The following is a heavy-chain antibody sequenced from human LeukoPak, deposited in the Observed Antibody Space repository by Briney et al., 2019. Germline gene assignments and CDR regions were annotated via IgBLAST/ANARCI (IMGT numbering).Heavy chain of an antibody. CDR1: GDSISSGY. J-gene: IGHJ4*02. V-gene: IGHV4-59*01. Sequence: SETLSLTCTASGDSISSGYWSWLRQPPGKGLEWIGYIYYSGRTNYNPSLKSRVTISVDTSKNQFSLKLSSVTAADTAVYYCARDGVNYYDISGYDIWGRGTLVTVSS. D-gene: IGHD3-22*01. CDR3: ARDGVNYYDISGYDI. CDR2: IYYSGRT.